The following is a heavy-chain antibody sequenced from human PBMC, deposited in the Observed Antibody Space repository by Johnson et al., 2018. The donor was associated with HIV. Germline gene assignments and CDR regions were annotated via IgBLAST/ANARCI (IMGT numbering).Heavy chain of an antibody. D-gene: IGHD6-6*01. CDR3: ARDKGIAARPDAFDI. CDR2: IYSGGST. Sequence: VQLVESGGGLVQPGGSLRLSCAASGFTFSSYAMSWVRQAPGKGLELVSVIYSGGSTYYADSVKGRFTISRDNSKNTLYLQMNSLRAEDTAVYYCARDKGIAARPDAFDIWGQGTMVTVSS. J-gene: IGHJ3*02. V-gene: IGHV3-66*01. CDR1: GFTFSSYA.